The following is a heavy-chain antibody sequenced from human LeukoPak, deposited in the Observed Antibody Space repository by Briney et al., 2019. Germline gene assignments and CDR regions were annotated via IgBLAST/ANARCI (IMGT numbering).Heavy chain of an antibody. V-gene: IGHV3-7*01. Sequence: GGSLRLSCAASGFTFSSYWMSWVRQAPGKGLEWLANIGQDGNDKHYVDSVKGRFTISRDNAKNSLYLQMNSLRAEDTAVYYCARGDCSSTSCYGSLDYWGQGTLVTVSS. J-gene: IGHJ4*02. CDR2: IGQDGNDK. D-gene: IGHD2-2*01. CDR1: GFTFSSYW. CDR3: ARGDCSSTSCYGSLDY.